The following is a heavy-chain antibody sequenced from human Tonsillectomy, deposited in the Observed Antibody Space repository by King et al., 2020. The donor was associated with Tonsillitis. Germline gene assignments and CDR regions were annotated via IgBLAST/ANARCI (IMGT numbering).Heavy chain of an antibody. V-gene: IGHV3-30*01. J-gene: IGHJ3*02. CDR1: GFTFSSYA. CDR2: ISYDGSNK. CDR3: ARDLASTGWYFGAFDM. Sequence: VQLVESGGGVVQPERSLRLSCAASGFTFSSYALHWVRQAPGKGLEWVAAISYDGSNKKHADPVKGRFTISRDNSKNTLYLQMNSLRAEDTAVYYCARDLASTGWYFGAFDMCGQGTMVTVSS. D-gene: IGHD6-19*01.